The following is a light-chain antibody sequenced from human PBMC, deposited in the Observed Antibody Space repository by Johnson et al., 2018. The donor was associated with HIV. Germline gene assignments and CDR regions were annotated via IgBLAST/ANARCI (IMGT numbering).Light chain of an antibody. J-gene: IGLJ1*01. CDR1: SSDIGNNY. Sequence: QSVLTQPPSVSAAPGQKVAISCSGSSSDIGNNYVSWYQQLPGTAPKLLIYENNKRPSGIPDRFSGSKSGTSATLCITGLQTGDEADYYCGTWDSSLGVFGTGTKVTVL. CDR2: ENN. V-gene: IGLV1-51*02. CDR3: GTWDSSLGV.